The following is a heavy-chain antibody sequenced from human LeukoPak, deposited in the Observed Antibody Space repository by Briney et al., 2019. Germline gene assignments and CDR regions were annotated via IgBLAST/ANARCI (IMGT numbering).Heavy chain of an antibody. Sequence: SETLSLTCAVYGGSFSGYCWSWIRQPPGKGLEWIGEINHSGSTNYNPSLKSRVTISVDTSKNQFSLNLSSVTAADTAVYYCARGVREKNRGFLLYYYYCYMDVWGKGTTVAISS. CDR1: GGSFSGYC. CDR3: ARGVREKNRGFLLYYYYCYMDV. CDR2: INHSGST. V-gene: IGHV4-34*01. J-gene: IGHJ6*03. D-gene: IGHD3-10*01.